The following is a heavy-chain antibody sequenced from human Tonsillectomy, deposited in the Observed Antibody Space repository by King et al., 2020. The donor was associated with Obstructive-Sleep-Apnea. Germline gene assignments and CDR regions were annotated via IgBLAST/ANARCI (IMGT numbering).Heavy chain of an antibody. CDR1: GFTLSASV. J-gene: IGHJ4*02. CDR2: IRDKAHSYAT. Sequence: VQLVESGGGLVQPGGSLKLSCAASGFTLSASVMYWVRQASGKGPEWIGRIRDKAHSYATAYAASMKGRFIISRDDSKNTAYLQMNSLKTEDTAVYYCTKGDYGDSFFDYWGQGTLVTVSS. CDR3: TKGDYGDSFFDY. D-gene: IGHD4-17*01. V-gene: IGHV3-73*01.